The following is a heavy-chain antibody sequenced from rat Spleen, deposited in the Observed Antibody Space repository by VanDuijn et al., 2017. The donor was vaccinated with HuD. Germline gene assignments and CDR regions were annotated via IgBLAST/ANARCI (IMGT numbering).Heavy chain of an antibody. J-gene: IGHJ1*01. Sequence: EVQLVESGGGLVQPGRSMKLSCAASGFTFSSFDMAWVRQTPTKGLEWVATTSYDGRRTYYRDSVKGRFTISRDNVKSILYLQMNSLKSEDTATYYCARHRNSGYWYFDFWGPGTMVTVSS. CDR2: TSYDGRRT. V-gene: IGHV5-29*01. D-gene: IGHD4-3*01. CDR1: GFTFSSFD. CDR3: ARHRNSGYWYFDF.